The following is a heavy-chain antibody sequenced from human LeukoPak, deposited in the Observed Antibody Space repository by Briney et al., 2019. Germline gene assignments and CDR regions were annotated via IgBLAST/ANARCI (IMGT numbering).Heavy chain of an antibody. CDR1: GYTFTSYG. Sequence: ASVKVSCKASGYTFTSYGISWVRQAPGQGLEWMGWISAYNGNTNYAQKLQGRVTMTRNTSISTAYMELSSLRSEDTAVYYCARVGARYSSGWYGYWGQGTLVTVSS. CDR3: ARVGARYSSGWYGY. CDR2: ISAYNGNT. V-gene: IGHV1-18*01. J-gene: IGHJ4*02. D-gene: IGHD6-19*01.